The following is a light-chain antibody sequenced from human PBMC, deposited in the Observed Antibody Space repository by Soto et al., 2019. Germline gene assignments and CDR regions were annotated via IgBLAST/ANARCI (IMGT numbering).Light chain of an antibody. Sequence: QSVLTQPPSVSGAPGQRVTISCTGSSSNIGADYDVHWYQQLPGTAPKLLIYGNSNRPSGVPDRFSGSKSGTSASLAITGLQAEDEADYYCQSYDSSLSGNVVFGGGTKLTVL. CDR1: SSNIGADYD. V-gene: IGLV1-40*01. CDR2: GNS. CDR3: QSYDSSLSGNVV. J-gene: IGLJ2*01.